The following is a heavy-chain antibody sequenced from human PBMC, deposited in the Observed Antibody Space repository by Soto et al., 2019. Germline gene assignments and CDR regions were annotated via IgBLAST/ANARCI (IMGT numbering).Heavy chain of an antibody. V-gene: IGHV4-59*01. Sequence: PSETLSLTCTVSGGSISSYYWSWIRQPPGKGLEWIGYIYYSGSTNYNPSLKSRVTISVDTSKNQFSLKLSSVTAADTAVYYCARAGQEIAVASPVDYWGQGTMVTVSS. CDR3: ARAGQEIAVASPVDY. CDR1: GGSISSYY. CDR2: IYYSGST. J-gene: IGHJ4*02. D-gene: IGHD6-19*01.